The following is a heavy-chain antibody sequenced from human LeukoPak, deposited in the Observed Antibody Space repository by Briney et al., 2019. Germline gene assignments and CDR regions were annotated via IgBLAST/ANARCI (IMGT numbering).Heavy chain of an antibody. CDR1: GGSISSHY. Sequence: SETLSLTCVVSGGSISSHYWSWIRQPPGKGLEWIGYIYFSGYTNYHPSLKSRVSISVDTSNNQFSLRLSSVTAAETAVYYCARSERRAQKDTYYNLDYYMDVWGKGTTVTVSS. D-gene: IGHD3-10*01. J-gene: IGHJ6*03. CDR2: IYFSGYT. V-gene: IGHV4-59*11. CDR3: ARSERRAQKDTYYNLDYYMDV.